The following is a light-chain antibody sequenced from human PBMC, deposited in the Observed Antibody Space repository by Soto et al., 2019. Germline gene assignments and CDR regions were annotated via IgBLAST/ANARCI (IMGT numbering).Light chain of an antibody. CDR3: QQYDTYGT. CDR1: QTINSW. Sequence: DIQMTQSPSTLSASVGDRVTITCRATQTINSWLAWYQQKPGKAPKLLIYKASSLESGVPSRFSGSGSGTAFTLTISSLQPDDFATYYCQQYDTYGTFGQGTKVEIK. J-gene: IGKJ1*01. V-gene: IGKV1-5*03. CDR2: KAS.